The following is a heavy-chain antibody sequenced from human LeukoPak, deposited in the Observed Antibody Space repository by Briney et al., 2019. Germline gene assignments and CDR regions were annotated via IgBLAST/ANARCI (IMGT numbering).Heavy chain of an antibody. CDR3: ARDLEDFDSPANDY. D-gene: IGHD2-15*01. CDR1: GDSISGYY. CDR2: IYAPGSS. Sequence: PSETLSLTCTVSGDSISGYYWAWIRPPAGKGLEWIGHIYAPGSSNYSPSFKSRVTMSIDMSNNQFSLRSNSVTAADTAMYYCARDLEDFDSPANDYWGQGTHVIVSP. J-gene: IGHJ4*02. V-gene: IGHV4-4*07.